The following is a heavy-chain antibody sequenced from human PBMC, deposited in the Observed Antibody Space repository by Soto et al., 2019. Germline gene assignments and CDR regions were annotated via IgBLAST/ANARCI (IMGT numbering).Heavy chain of an antibody. D-gene: IGHD3-22*01. Sequence: GTSVKLSCKASGYTFTGYYMHWVRQAPGQGLEWMGWINPNSGGTNYAQKFQGWVTMTRDTSISTAYMELSRLRSDDTAVYYCARGYYYDSSGYGGPPYYYYYYGMDVWGQGTTVTVSS. V-gene: IGHV1-2*04. J-gene: IGHJ6*02. CDR3: ARGYYYDSSGYGGPPYYYYYYGMDV. CDR1: GYTFTGYY. CDR2: INPNSGGT.